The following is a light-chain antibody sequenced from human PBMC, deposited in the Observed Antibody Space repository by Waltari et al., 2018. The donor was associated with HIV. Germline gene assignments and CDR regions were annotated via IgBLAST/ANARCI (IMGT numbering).Light chain of an antibody. Sequence: QSVLTQPPSVSGAPGQRVTISCTGSSSNIGAGYDVHWYQHLPGTAPKLLIYGNSNRPSGVPDRFSGSKSGTSASLAITGLQAEEEADYYCQSYDSSLSGGDVVFGGGTKLTVL. V-gene: IGLV1-40*01. J-gene: IGLJ2*01. CDR2: GNS. CDR1: SSNIGAGYD. CDR3: QSYDSSLSGGDVV.